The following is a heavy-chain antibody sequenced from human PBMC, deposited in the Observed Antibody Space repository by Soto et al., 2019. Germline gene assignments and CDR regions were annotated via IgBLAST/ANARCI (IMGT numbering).Heavy chain of an antibody. CDR3: ATPTTRIAARRTGNWFDP. CDR1: GGTFSSYA. V-gene: IGHV1-69*01. Sequence: QVQLVQSGAEVKKPGSSVKVSCKASGGTFSSYAISWVRQAPGQGLEWMGGIIPIFGTANYEQKFQGRVTLTADESTSTAYMELGSLRSEDTAVYYCATPTTRIAARRTGNWFDPWGQGTLVTVSS. J-gene: IGHJ5*02. D-gene: IGHD6-6*01. CDR2: IIPIFGTA.